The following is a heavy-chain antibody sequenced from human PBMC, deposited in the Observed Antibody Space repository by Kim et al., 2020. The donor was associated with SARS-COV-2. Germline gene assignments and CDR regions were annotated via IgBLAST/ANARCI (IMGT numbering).Heavy chain of an antibody. J-gene: IGHJ4*02. CDR3: AKAGLGYCSGVRCYELDY. V-gene: IGHV3-23*01. D-gene: IGHD2-15*01. Sequence: GGSLRLSCTASGFTFNNYAMNWVRQAPGKGLEWISSITHTGINTYYADSVKGRFTISRDPSKNTLYLQMNSRRAEDTAVYYCAKAGLGYCSGVRCYELDYWGQGILVTVSS. CDR2: ITHTGINT. CDR1: GFTFNNYA.